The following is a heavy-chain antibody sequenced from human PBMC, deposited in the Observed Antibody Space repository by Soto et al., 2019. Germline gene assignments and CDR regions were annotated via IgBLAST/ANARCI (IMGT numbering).Heavy chain of an antibody. V-gene: IGHV4-4*02. Sequence: SETLSLTCAVSGGSISSSNWWSWVRQPPGKGLEWIGEIYHSGSTNYNPSLKSRVTISVDKSKNQFSLKLSSVTAADTAVYYCARAHYGDYYYYYGMDVWGQGTTVTVSS. CDR1: GGSISSSNW. CDR3: ARAHYGDYYYYYGMDV. D-gene: IGHD4-17*01. CDR2: IYHSGST. J-gene: IGHJ6*02.